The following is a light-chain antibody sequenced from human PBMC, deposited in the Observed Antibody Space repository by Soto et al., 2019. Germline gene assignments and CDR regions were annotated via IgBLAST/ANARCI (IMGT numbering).Light chain of an antibody. J-gene: IGLJ2*01. V-gene: IGLV1-44*01. CDR1: SSNIGSNT. Sequence: QSALTQPPSASGTPGQRVTISCSGSSSNIGSNTVNWYQQLPGTAPKLLIYSNNQRPSGVPDRFSGSKSGTSASLAISGLQSEDEADYYCAAWDDSLNGPVFAGGTKLTVL. CDR3: AAWDDSLNGPV. CDR2: SNN.